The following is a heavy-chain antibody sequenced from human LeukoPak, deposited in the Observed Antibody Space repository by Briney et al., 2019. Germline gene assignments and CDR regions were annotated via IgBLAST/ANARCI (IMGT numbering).Heavy chain of an antibody. D-gene: IGHD6-19*01. CDR2: ISAYNGNT. V-gene: IGHV1-18*01. CDR1: GYSFTSYG. Sequence: ASVKVSCTASGYSFTSYGINWVRQAPGQGLEWMGWISAYNGNTNYAQKLQGRVTMTTDTSTSTAYMELRSLRSDDTAVYYCARDDQIVVAGIVGYWGQGTLVTVSS. CDR3: ARDDQIVVAGIVGY. J-gene: IGHJ4*02.